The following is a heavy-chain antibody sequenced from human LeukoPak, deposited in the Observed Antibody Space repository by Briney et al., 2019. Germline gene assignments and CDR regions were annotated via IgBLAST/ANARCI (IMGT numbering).Heavy chain of an antibody. CDR3: ARDQEGFDY. Sequence: ASVKVSCKASGYTFTGYYIHWVRQAPGQGLEWMGMIYPRDGSTSYAQKFQGRVTVTRDTCTSTVHMELSGLRSEDTAVYYCARDQEGFDYWGQGTLVTVSS. V-gene: IGHV1-46*01. CDR2: IYPRDGST. CDR1: GYTFTGYY. J-gene: IGHJ4*02.